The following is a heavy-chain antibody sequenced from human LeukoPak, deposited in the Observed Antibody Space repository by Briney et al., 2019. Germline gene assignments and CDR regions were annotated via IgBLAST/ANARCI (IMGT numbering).Heavy chain of an antibody. V-gene: IGHV2-5*02. CDR1: GFSLSTSGVG. CDR3: AHRGAAAYSYGPPFDY. D-gene: IGHD5-18*01. J-gene: IGHJ4*02. CDR2: IYWDDDK. Sequence: SGPTLVNPTQTLTLTCTFSGFSLSTSGVGVGWIRQPPGKALEWLALIYWDDDKRYSPSLKSRLTITKDTSKNQVVLTMTNMGPVDTATYYCAHRGAAAYSYGPPFDYWGQGTLVTVSS.